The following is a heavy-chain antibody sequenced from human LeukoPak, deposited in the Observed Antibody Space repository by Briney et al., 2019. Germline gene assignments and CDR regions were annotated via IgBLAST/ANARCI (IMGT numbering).Heavy chain of an antibody. D-gene: IGHD3-22*01. CDR1: GFTFGSYA. CDR3: ARGMYYYDSSDIGGGYYFDY. Sequence: GGSLRLSCAASGFTFGSYAMHWVRQAPGKGLEWVAVISYHGSNKYYADSVKGRFTISRDNSKKTVFLHMNSLRAEDTAVYYCARGMYYYDSSDIGGGYYFDYWGQGTLVTVSS. J-gene: IGHJ4*02. V-gene: IGHV3-30-3*01. CDR2: ISYHGSNK.